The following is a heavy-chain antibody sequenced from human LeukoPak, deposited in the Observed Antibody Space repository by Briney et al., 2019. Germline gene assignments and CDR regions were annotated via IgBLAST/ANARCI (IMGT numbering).Heavy chain of an antibody. CDR2: INQDGSEK. CDR1: GFIFSTYW. CDR3: ARDRPIPD. Sequence: GGSLRLSCAASGFIFSTYWMSWVRQAPGKGLEWVANINQDGSEKYYADSVKGRFTISRDNAKKSVYLQMNSLRVEDTAVYYCARDRPIPDWGQGTRVTVSS. D-gene: IGHD2-21*01. V-gene: IGHV3-7*04. J-gene: IGHJ4*02.